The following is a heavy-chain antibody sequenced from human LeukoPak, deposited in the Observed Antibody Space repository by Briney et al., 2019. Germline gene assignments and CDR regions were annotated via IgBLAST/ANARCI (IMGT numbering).Heavy chain of an antibody. CDR2: IIPIFGTA. Sequence: ASVKVSCKASGGTFSSYAISWVRQAPGQGLEWMGRIIPIFGTANYAQKFLGRVTITTDESTSTAYMELSSLRSEDTAVYYCARFRVTEAFDIWGQGTMVTVSS. D-gene: IGHD2-21*02. V-gene: IGHV1-69*05. CDR1: GGTFSSYA. J-gene: IGHJ3*02. CDR3: ARFRVTEAFDI.